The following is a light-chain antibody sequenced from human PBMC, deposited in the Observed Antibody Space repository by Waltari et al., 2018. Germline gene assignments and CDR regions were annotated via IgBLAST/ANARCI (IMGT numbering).Light chain of an antibody. CDR1: QSISIN. J-gene: IGKJ1*01. V-gene: IGKV3-15*01. Sequence: EVVMTQSPATLSVSQGERATLSCRASQSISINMVWYQQRPGQGPRLLIYEASMRATDIPARFSGSGSGTEFTLTISSVQSEDAAVYYCQQFNDWPRTFGQGTKVEIK. CDR3: QQFNDWPRT. CDR2: EAS.